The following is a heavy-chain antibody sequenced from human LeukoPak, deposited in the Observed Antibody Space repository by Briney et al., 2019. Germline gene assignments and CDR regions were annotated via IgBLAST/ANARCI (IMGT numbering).Heavy chain of an antibody. Sequence: PSETLSLTCTVSDDSISSYYWSWIRQPPGKGLEWIGYISYSGSTKFNPSLESRVTISLGTSKNQFSLKVTSVTAADTAVYYCARVGRGDHTWGSYSFDSWGQGSLVTVSS. V-gene: IGHV4-59*12. J-gene: IGHJ4*02. CDR3: ARVGRGDHTWGSYSFDS. D-gene: IGHD3-16*01. CDR2: ISYSGST. CDR1: DDSISSYY.